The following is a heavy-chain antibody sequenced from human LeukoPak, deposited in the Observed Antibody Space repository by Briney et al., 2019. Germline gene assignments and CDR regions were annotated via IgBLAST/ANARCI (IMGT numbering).Heavy chain of an antibody. D-gene: IGHD3-22*01. CDR2: FDPEDGET. V-gene: IGHV1-24*01. J-gene: IGHJ4*02. CDR1: GYTLTELS. Sequence: ASVKVSCKVSGYTLTELSMHWVRQAPGKGLEWMGGFDPEDGETIYAQKFQGRVTMTEDTSTDTAYMELSSLRSEDTAVYYCATGRYYYDSSGSNLDYWGQGTLVTVSS. CDR3: ATGRYYYDSSGSNLDY.